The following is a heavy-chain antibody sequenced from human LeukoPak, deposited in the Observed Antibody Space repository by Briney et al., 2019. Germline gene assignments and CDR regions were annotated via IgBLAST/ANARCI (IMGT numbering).Heavy chain of an antibody. CDR1: GGSFSDYS. J-gene: IGHJ3*02. D-gene: IGHD2-15*01. Sequence: SETLSLTCAVYGGSFSDYSWSWIRQPPGKGLEWIGEINHSGGTNHNPSLMSRVIMSVDTSKNQFSLKLSSVTAADTAVYYCARGWVAPRAYAFDIWGQGTMVTVSS. CDR3: ARGWVAPRAYAFDI. CDR2: INHSGGT. V-gene: IGHV4-34*01.